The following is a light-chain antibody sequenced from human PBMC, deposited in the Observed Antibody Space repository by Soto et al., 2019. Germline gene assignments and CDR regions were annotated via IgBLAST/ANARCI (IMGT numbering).Light chain of an antibody. CDR2: GAY. CDR1: QSVSSSY. CDR3: QQYGTSRQIT. J-gene: IGKJ5*01. Sequence: EIVLTQSPGTLSLSPGERATLSCRASQSVSSSYLAWYQQKPGQAPRLLIYGAYSRATGIPDRFSGSGSGTDFTLTISRLEPEDFAVYYCQQYGTSRQITFGQGTRLEI. V-gene: IGKV3-20*01.